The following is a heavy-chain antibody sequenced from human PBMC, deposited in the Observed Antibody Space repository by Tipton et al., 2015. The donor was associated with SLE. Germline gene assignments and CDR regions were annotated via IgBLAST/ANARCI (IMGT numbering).Heavy chain of an antibody. Sequence: TLSLTCSVSGDSISSGGYYWNWIRQPPGKGLEWIGYIHYSGTTHDNPPPKSRVTMSVDMSKNQFSLRLTSVTAADTAVYYCARTLGAIAHTVYDAFDIWGQGKMVTVSS. CDR3: ARTLGAIAHTVYDAFDI. CDR1: GDSISSGGYY. D-gene: IGHD1-26*01. CDR2: IHYSGTT. J-gene: IGHJ3*02. V-gene: IGHV4-61*08.